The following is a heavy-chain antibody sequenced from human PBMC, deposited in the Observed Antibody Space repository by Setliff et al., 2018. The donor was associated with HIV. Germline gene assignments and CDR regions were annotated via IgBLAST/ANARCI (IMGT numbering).Heavy chain of an antibody. V-gene: IGHV1-69-2*01. D-gene: IGHD6-13*01. CDR1: GYTFTSYD. CDR2: IDPEDEKT. Sequence: GASVKVSCKTSGYTFTSYDLHWVRQAPGQGLEWMGLIDPEDEKTIYAEKFQGRVTITADTSTNLVYMDLSGLRSEDTAIYYCAALAAAHPFDYWGQGTLVTVSS. J-gene: IGHJ4*01. CDR3: AALAAAHPFDY.